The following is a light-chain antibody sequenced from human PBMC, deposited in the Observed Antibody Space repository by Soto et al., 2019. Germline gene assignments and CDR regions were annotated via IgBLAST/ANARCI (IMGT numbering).Light chain of an antibody. V-gene: IGKV3-15*01. CDR3: QQYNNWPQT. Sequence: EIVMTQSPSTLSVSPGDRATLSCRASQSVSSNLAWSQQKPGKAPRLLIYGASTRANGIPARFSGSGSGTEFTLTISSLQSEDFAAYYCQQYNNWPQTFGQGTKVEVK. CDR2: GAS. CDR1: QSVSSN. J-gene: IGKJ1*01.